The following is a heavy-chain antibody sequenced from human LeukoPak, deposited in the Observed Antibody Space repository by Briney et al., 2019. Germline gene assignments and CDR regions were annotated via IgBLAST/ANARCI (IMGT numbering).Heavy chain of an antibody. Sequence: GGSLRLSCAASGFTFSRYAMHWVRQAPGMGLAWVAVISNDGSNKYYSESVKGRFTISRDNSKNTLYLQMNSLRAEDTAVYYCAKDLKFWGKGTTVTISS. CDR2: ISNDGSNK. J-gene: IGHJ6*04. V-gene: IGHV3-30*04. CDR1: GFTFSRYA. CDR3: AKDLKF.